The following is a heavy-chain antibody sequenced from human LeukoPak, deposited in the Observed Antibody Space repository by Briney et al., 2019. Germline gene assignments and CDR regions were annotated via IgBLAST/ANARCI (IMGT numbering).Heavy chain of an antibody. Sequence: SVKVSCKASGGTFSSYPISWVRQAPGQGLEWMGGIIPIFGTANYAQKFQGRVTITTDESTSTAYMELSSLRSEDTAVYYCARELELLFDPWGQGTLVTVSS. J-gene: IGHJ5*02. CDR1: GGTFSSYP. V-gene: IGHV1-69*05. CDR3: ARELELLFDP. CDR2: IIPIFGTA. D-gene: IGHD1-7*01.